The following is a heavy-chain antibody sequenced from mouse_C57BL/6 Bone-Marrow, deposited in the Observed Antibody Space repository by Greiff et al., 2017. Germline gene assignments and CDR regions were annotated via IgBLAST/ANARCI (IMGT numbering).Heavy chain of an antibody. V-gene: IGHV1-63*01. CDR3: ARSDRRGYFDV. CDR1: GYTFTNFW. J-gene: IGHJ1*03. CDR2: IYPGGGYT. Sequence: VKLQQSGAELVRPGTSVKMSCKASGYTFTNFWIGWAKQRPGHGLEWIGDIYPGGGYTNYNEKFKGKDTLTADKSSSTAYMQFSSLTSEDSAIYYCARSDRRGYFDVWGTGTTVTVSS.